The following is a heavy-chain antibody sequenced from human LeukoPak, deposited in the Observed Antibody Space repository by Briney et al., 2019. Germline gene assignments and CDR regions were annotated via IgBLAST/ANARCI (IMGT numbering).Heavy chain of an antibody. Sequence: GGSLRLSCAASGFTFSSYSMNWVRQAPGKGLEWVSYISSSSSTIYYADSVKGRFTISRDNAKNSLYLQMNSLRAEDTAVYYCARYDFWSGYPPGYWGQGTLVTVSS. CDR1: GFTFSSYS. CDR3: ARYDFWSGYPPGY. J-gene: IGHJ4*02. D-gene: IGHD3-3*01. V-gene: IGHV3-48*01. CDR2: ISSSSSTI.